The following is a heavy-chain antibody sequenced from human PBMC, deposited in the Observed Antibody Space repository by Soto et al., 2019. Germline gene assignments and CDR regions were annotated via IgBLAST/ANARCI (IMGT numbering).Heavy chain of an antibody. Sequence: QVQLQESGPGLVKPSETLSLTCTVSGGSISSYYWSWIRQPPGKGLEWIGYIYYSGSTNYNPSLKSRFTISVDTSKNQFSLKLSSVTAADTAVYYCARGVLVVYSYDAFDIWGQGTMVTVSS. D-gene: IGHD2-8*01. CDR3: ARGVLVVYSYDAFDI. CDR1: GGSISSYY. CDR2: IYYSGST. J-gene: IGHJ3*02. V-gene: IGHV4-59*01.